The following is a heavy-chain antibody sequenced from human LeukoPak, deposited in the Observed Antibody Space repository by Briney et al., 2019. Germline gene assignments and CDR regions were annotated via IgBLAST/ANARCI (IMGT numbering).Heavy chain of an antibody. CDR1: GDSVSSNSAA. J-gene: IGHJ3*02. Sequence: SQTLSLTCAISGDSVSSNSAAWNWIRQSPSRGLEWLGRTYHRSKWYNDYAVSVNSRITINPDTSKNQFSLQLNSVTPEDTAVYYCARVVQMYCSSTSCYVGAFDIWGQGTMVTVSS. CDR2: TYHRSKWYN. D-gene: IGHD2-2*01. V-gene: IGHV6-1*01. CDR3: ARVVQMYCSSTSCYVGAFDI.